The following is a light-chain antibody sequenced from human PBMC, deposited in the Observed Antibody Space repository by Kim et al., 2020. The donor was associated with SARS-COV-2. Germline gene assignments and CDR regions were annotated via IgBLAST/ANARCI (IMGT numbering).Light chain of an antibody. CDR1: SLSCYY. Sequence: SSELTQDPALSVALGQTVRIQFQGDSLSCYYATWYQQKPGQAPILVIYGKNNRPSGIPDRFSGSSSGNTASLTITGTQAGDEADYYCNSRDRNDNVVFAGGIQLTFL. J-gene: IGLJ2*01. V-gene: IGLV3-19*01. CDR3: NSRDRNDNVV. CDR2: GKN.